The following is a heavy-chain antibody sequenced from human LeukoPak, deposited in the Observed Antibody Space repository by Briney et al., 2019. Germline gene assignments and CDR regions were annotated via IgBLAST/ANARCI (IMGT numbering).Heavy chain of an antibody. CDR2: ISSGGANI. CDR3: ARDLGYEGRGFYHYFAY. CDR1: GFTFSSYN. J-gene: IGHJ4*02. Sequence: GGSLRLSCAASGFTFSSYNMNWVRQAPGTRLEWVSSISSGGANINYADSVRGRFTISRDNAKNSVYLQVNSLRAEDTAVYYCARDLGYEGRGFYHYFAYWGQGTLVTVSS. V-gene: IGHV3-21*01. D-gene: IGHD3-22*01.